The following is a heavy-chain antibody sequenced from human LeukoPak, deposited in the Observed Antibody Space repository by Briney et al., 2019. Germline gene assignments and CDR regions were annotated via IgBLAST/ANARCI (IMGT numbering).Heavy chain of an antibody. D-gene: IGHD4-23*01. Sequence: PSETLSLTCAVYGGSFSGYYWSWIRQPPGKGLEWIGEINHSGSTNYNPSLKSRVTISVDTSKNQFSLKLSSVTAADTAVYYCASGRTTVITDYWGQGTLVTVSS. CDR3: ASGRTTVITDY. CDR1: GGSFSGYY. V-gene: IGHV4-34*01. J-gene: IGHJ4*02. CDR2: INHSGST.